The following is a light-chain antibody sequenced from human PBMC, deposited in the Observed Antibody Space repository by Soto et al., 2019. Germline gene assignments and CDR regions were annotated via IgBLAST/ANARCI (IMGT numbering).Light chain of an antibody. CDR1: SSDVGGYNY. CDR3: SSYTSSSTLV. Sequence: QSVLTQPASVSGSAGQSITISCTGTSSDVGGYNYVSWYQQHPGKAPKLMIYEVSNRPSGVSNRFSGSKSGNTASLTISGLQAEDEADYYRSSYTSSSTLVFGTGTKVTVL. CDR2: EVS. J-gene: IGLJ1*01. V-gene: IGLV2-14*01.